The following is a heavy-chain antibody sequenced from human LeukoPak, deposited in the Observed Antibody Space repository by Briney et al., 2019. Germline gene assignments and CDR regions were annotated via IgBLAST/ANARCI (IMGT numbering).Heavy chain of an antibody. CDR1: GGSISSYY. Sequence: PSETLSLTCTVSGGSISSYYWSWIRQPPGKGLEWIGYIYYSGSTNYNPSLKSRVTISVGTSKNQFSLKLSSVTAADTAVYYCARSSWYGVYFDYWGQGTLVTVSS. V-gene: IGHV4-59*08. CDR3: ARSSWYGVYFDY. CDR2: IYYSGST. J-gene: IGHJ4*02. D-gene: IGHD6-13*01.